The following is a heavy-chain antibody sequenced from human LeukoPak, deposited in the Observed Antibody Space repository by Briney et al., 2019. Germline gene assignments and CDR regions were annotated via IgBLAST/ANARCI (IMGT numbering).Heavy chain of an antibody. V-gene: IGHV4-59*01. D-gene: IGHD6-13*01. CDR3: ARVLSSSWWNFDY. CDR1: GGSISSYY. Sequence: SETLSLTCTVSGGSISSYYWSWIRQPPGKGLEWIGYIYYSGSTNYNPSPKSRVTISVDTSKNQFSLKLSSVTAADTAVYYCARVLSSSWWNFDYWGQGTLVTVSS. J-gene: IGHJ4*02. CDR2: IYYSGST.